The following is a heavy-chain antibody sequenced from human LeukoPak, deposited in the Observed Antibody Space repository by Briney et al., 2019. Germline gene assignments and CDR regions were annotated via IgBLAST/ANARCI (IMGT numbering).Heavy chain of an antibody. CDR1: GFTFTTHW. D-gene: IGHD3-22*01. V-gene: IGHV3-23*01. J-gene: IGHJ4*02. Sequence: GGSLRLSCGASGFTFTTHWIHWVRQAPGKGLEWVSGISGSGDSTSYADSVKGRFTISRDNSKNTLYLQMHSLRAEDTAVYYCAKRGYYDSSGYYYGGPDYWGQGTLVIVSS. CDR2: ISGSGDST. CDR3: AKRGYYDSSGYYYGGPDY.